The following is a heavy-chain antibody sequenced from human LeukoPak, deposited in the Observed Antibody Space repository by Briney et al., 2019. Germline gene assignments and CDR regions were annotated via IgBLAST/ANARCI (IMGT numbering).Heavy chain of an antibody. CDR2: IRDSGSST. CDR3: AKDLDYDTNTYYSPFNY. J-gene: IGHJ4*02. CDR1: GFTFSSYA. Sequence: PGGSLRLSCAASGFTFSSYAMSWVRQAPGKGLEWVSAIRDSGSSTHYADSVKGRFTTSRDNSKNTLFLQMNSLRAEDTAIYYCAKDLDYDTNTYYSPFNYWGQGTLVTVSS. D-gene: IGHD3-22*01. V-gene: IGHV3-23*01.